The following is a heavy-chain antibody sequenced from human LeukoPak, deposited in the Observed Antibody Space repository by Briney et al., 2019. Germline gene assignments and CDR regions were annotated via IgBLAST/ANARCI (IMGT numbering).Heavy chain of an antibody. D-gene: IGHD6-19*01. J-gene: IGHJ6*03. CDR2: MNPNSGNT. Sequence: GASVKVSCKASGYTFTSYDINWVRQATGQGLEWMGWMNPNSGNTGYAQKFQGRVTITRNTSISTVYMELSSLRSEDTAVYYCARGLVAGTLRGGYYYYYMDVWGKGTTVTVSS. CDR1: GYTFTSYD. CDR3: ARGLVAGTLRGGYYYYYMDV. V-gene: IGHV1-8*03.